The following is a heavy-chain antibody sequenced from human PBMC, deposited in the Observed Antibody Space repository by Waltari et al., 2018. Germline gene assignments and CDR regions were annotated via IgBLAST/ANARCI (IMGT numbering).Heavy chain of an antibody. Sequence: QVQLQASGPGLVKPSETLSLTCAVSGFSLTSGYYWHWIRQPPGKGLEGVGTIYYSGTTYYTPSLQSRVSISVDTSKNEFSLTLTSVTAADTAVYYCATATTAHFDFWGQGSLVTVSS. CDR3: ATATTAHFDF. CDR1: GFSLTSGYY. CDR2: IYYSGTT. V-gene: IGHV4-38-2*01. J-gene: IGHJ4*02. D-gene: IGHD4-17*01.